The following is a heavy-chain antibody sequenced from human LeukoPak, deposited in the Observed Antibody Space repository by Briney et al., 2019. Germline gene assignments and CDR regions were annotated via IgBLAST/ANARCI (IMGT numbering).Heavy chain of an antibody. Sequence: GGSLRLSCAASGFTFSSYDMHWVRQAPGKGLEWVAVISYDGSNKYYADSVKGRFTISRDNSKNTLYLQMNSLRAEDTAVYYCARDPNYYYYFDYWGQGTLVTVSS. V-gene: IGHV3-30*04. CDR3: ARDPNYYYYFDY. J-gene: IGHJ4*02. CDR1: GFTFSSYD. CDR2: ISYDGSNK. D-gene: IGHD2-21*02.